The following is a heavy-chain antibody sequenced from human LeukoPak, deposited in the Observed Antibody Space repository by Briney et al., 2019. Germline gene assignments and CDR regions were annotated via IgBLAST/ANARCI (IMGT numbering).Heavy chain of an antibody. CDR3: ARDGRLTIFVRGIITEGSPPKN. J-gene: IGHJ4*02. V-gene: IGHV1-2*02. Sequence: EASVKVSCKASGYTFTGYYMHWVRQAPGQGLEWMGWINPNSGGTNYAQKFQGRVTMTRDTSIRTAYMELNSLRSDDTAVYYCARDGRLTIFVRGIITEGSPPKNWGQGTLVTVSS. CDR1: GYTFTGYY. CDR2: INPNSGGT. D-gene: IGHD3-10*01.